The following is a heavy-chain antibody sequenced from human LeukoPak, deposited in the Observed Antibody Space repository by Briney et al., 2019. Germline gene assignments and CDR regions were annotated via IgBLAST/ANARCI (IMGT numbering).Heavy chain of an antibody. CDR3: ARDGRQGQWLVLYYYYYYGMDV. CDR1: GFTFSSYA. Sequence: GGSLRLSCAASGFTFSSYAMSWVRQAPGKGLEWVSAISGDGGRTYYADSVKGRFTISRDNSKNTLYLQMNSLRAEDTAVYYCARDGRQGQWLVLYYYYYYGMDVWGQGTTVTVSS. CDR2: ISGDGGRT. D-gene: IGHD6-19*01. V-gene: IGHV3-23*01. J-gene: IGHJ6*02.